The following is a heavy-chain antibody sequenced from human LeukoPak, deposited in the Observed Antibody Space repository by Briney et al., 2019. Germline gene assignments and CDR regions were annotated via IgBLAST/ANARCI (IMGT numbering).Heavy chain of an antibody. J-gene: IGHJ3*02. CDR3: ARVRIAVAVSAFDI. Sequence: GGSLRLSCEASGFTFSSHCMSWVRQAPGKGLEWVANIKQDGSEKYHVDSVKGRFTISRDNAKNSLYLQMSILRAADTAVYYCARVRIAVAVSAFDIWGQGTMVTVSS. D-gene: IGHD6-19*01. CDR1: GFTFSSHC. CDR2: IKQDGSEK. V-gene: IGHV3-7*01.